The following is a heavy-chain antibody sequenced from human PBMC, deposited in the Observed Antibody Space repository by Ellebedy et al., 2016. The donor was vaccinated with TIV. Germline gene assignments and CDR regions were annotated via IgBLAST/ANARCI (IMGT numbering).Heavy chain of an antibody. V-gene: IGHV3-23*01. D-gene: IGHD1-26*01. CDR1: GFTFSSYW. CDR2: TSGSGGST. Sequence: GESLKISCAASGFTFSSYWMHWVRQAPGKGLEWVSATSGSGGSTYYADSVKGRFTISRDNSKNTLYLQMNSLRAEDTAVYYCAKLRGATGSWYFDLWGRGTLVPVSS. CDR3: AKLRGATGSWYFDL. J-gene: IGHJ2*01.